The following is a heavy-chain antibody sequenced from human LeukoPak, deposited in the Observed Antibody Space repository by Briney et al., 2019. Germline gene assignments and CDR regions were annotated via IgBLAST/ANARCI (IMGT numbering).Heavy chain of an antibody. J-gene: IGHJ4*02. CDR3: ARLLYSSGWYYFDY. Sequence: TSETLSLTCTVSGGSISSYYWSWIRQPPGKGLEWIGYINYSGSTNYNPSLKSRVTISVDTSKNQFSLKLSSVTAADTAVYYCARLLYSSGWYYFDYWGQGTLVTVSS. CDR1: GGSISSYY. D-gene: IGHD6-19*01. CDR2: INYSGST. V-gene: IGHV4-59*08.